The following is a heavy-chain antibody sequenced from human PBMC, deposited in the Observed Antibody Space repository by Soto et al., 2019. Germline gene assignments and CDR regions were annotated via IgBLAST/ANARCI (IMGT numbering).Heavy chain of an antibody. D-gene: IGHD6-19*01. J-gene: IGHJ3*02. CDR1: GGSFSGYY. CDR2: INHSGST. Sequence: SETLSLTCAVYGGSFSGYYWSWIRQPPGKGLEWIGEINHSGSTNYNPSLKSRVTISVDTSKNQFSLKLSSVTAADTAVYYCARGQAVAGPRGAFDIWGQGTMVTVSS. CDR3: ARGQAVAGPRGAFDI. V-gene: IGHV4-34*01.